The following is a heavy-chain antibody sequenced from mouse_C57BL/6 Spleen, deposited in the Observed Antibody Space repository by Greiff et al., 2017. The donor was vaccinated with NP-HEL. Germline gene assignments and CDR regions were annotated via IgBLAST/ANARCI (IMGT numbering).Heavy chain of an antibody. V-gene: IGHV1-55*01. CDR3: ARRGDYDYGYYFDY. Sequence: QVHVKQSGAELVKPGASVKMSCKASGYTFTSYWITWVKQRPGQGLEWIGDIYPGSGSTNYNEKFKSKATLTVDTSSSTAYMQLSSLTSEDSAVYYCARRGDYDYGYYFDYWGQGTTLTVSS. J-gene: IGHJ2*01. CDR1: GYTFTSYW. D-gene: IGHD2-4*01. CDR2: IYPGSGST.